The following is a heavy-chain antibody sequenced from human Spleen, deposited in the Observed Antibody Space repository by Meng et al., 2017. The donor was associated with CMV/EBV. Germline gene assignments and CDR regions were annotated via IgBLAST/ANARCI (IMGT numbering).Heavy chain of an antibody. D-gene: IGHD1-26*01. CDR1: GYTFTSYA. Sequence: SVKVSCKASGYTFTSYAMHWVRQAPGQGLEWMGGIIPIFGTANYAQKFQGRVTITTDESTSTAYMELSSLRSEDTAVYYCARASIVGAIPDYWGQGTLVTVSS. V-gene: IGHV1-69*05. CDR3: ARASIVGAIPDY. CDR2: IIPIFGTA. J-gene: IGHJ4*02.